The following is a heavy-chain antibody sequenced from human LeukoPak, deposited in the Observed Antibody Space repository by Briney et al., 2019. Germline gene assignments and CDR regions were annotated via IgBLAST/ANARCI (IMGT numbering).Heavy chain of an antibody. J-gene: IGHJ5*02. V-gene: IGHV4-38-2*01. D-gene: IGHD4-17*01. CDR1: GYSISSGYY. Sequence: SETLSLTCAVSGYSISSGYYWGWIRQPPGKGLEWIGSIYHSGSTYYNPSLKSRVTLSVDTSKNQFSLKLSSVTAADTAVYYCARIPYGDYRGGSFDPWGQGTLVTVSS. CDR3: ARIPYGDYRGGSFDP. CDR2: IYHSGST.